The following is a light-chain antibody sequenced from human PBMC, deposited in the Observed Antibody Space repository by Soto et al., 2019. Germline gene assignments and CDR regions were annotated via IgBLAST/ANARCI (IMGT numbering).Light chain of an antibody. J-gene: IGKJ5*01. CDR1: QSLRSS. CDR2: DAS. Sequence: ETMMTQSPDTLSVSLGERATLSCRASQSLRSSLAWYQQKPGQAPRLLIYDASTRATGIPARFSGSGSGTDFTLTISSLEPEDFAVYYCQQRSNWPPPITFGQGTRLDIK. CDR3: QQRSNWPPPIT. V-gene: IGKV3-11*01.